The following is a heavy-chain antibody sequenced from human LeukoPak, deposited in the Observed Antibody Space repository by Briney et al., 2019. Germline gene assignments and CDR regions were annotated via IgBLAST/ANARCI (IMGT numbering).Heavy chain of an antibody. CDR2: IYYSGST. CDR3: ARHMRKGGIDILTGYHAFDI. J-gene: IGHJ3*02. V-gene: IGHV4-59*08. CDR1: GGSISSYY. Sequence: SETLSLTCTVAGGSISSYYWSWIRQPPGKGLEWIGYIYYSGSTNYNPSLKSRVTISVDTSKNQFSLKLSSVTAADTAVYYCARHMRKGGIDILTGYHAFDIWGQGTMVTVSS. D-gene: IGHD3-9*01.